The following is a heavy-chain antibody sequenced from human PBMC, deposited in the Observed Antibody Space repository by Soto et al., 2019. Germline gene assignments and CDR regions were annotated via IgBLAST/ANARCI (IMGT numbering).Heavy chain of an antibody. CDR2: ISGSGGST. Sequence: QGKGLEWVSAISGSGGSTYYADSVKGRFTLSRDNSKNTLYRQMNSLRAEDTAFYFFFKAEAGIRVLCMVSAFLLNRSSDL. J-gene: IGHJ2*01. CDR3: FKAEAGIRVLCMVSAFLLNRSSDL. D-gene: IGHD6-13*01. V-gene: IGHV3-23*01.